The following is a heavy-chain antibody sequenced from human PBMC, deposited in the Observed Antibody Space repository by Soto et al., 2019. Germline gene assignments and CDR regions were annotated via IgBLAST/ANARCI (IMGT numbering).Heavy chain of an antibody. CDR2: IYSGGST. J-gene: IGHJ4*02. V-gene: IGHV3-53*04. D-gene: IGHD3-3*01. CDR3: ARAGITIFGVVTQFDY. CDR1: GFTVSSNY. Sequence: VQLVESGGGLVQPGGSLRLSCAASGFTVSSNYMSWVRQAPGKGLEWVSVIYSGGSTYYADSVKGRFTISRHNSKNTLYLQMNSLRAEDTAVYYCARAGITIFGVVTQFDYWGQGTLVTVSS.